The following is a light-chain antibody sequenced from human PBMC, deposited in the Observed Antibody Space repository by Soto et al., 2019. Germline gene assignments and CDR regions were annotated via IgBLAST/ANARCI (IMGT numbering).Light chain of an antibody. J-gene: IGKJ2*01. CDR3: QQYVSSPQT. CDR2: DAS. V-gene: IGKV3-20*01. CDR1: QSVSSNY. Sequence: EIVLTQSPGTLSLSPGERATLSCGASQSVSSNYLAWYQQQPGQAPRLLIYDASSRAAAIPDRFSGSGSGTDFTLTISRLEPEDFAVYYCQQYVSSPQTFGQGIKLEIK.